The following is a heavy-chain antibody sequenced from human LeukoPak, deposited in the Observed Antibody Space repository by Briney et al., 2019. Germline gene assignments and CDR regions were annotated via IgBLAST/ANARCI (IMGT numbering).Heavy chain of an antibody. CDR2: IIPIFGTA. D-gene: IGHD3-22*01. J-gene: IGHJ4*02. CDR3: ARDRITMIVVEETFGY. V-gene: IGHV1-69*13. CDR1: GGTFSSYA. Sequence: ASVKVSCKASGGTFSSYAISWVRQAPGQGLEWMGGIIPIFGTANYAQKFQGRVTITADESTSTAYMELSSLRSEDTAVYYCARDRITMIVVEETFGYWGQGTLVTVSS.